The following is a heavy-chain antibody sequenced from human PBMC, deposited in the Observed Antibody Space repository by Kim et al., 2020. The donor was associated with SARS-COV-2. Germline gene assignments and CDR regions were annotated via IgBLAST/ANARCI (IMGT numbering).Heavy chain of an antibody. V-gene: IGHV1-2*06. CDR2: INPNSGGT. CDR3: ARDRDRDNIVVVPAAISIYGMDV. CDR1: GYTFTGYY. J-gene: IGHJ6*02. D-gene: IGHD2-2*01. Sequence: ASVKVSCKASGYTFTGYYMHWVRQAPGQGLEWMGRINPNSGGTNYAQKFQGRVTMTRDTSISTAYMELSRLRSDDTAVYYCARDRDRDNIVVVPAAISIYGMDVWGQGTTVTVSS.